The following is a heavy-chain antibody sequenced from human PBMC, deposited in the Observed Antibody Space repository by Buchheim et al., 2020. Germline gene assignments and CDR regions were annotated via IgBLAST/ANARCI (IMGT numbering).Heavy chain of an antibody. V-gene: IGHV3-30*04. D-gene: IGHD3-3*01. J-gene: IGHJ4*02. CDR1: GFTFSSYD. CDR2: ISYDGSNK. CDR3: ARDYDFWSGYYYY. Sequence: QVQLVESGGGVVQPGRSLRLSCAASGFTFSSYDMHWVRQAPGKGLEWVAVISYDGSNKYYADSVKGRFTISRDNSKNTLYLQMNSLRAEDTAVYYCARDYDFWSGYYYYCGQGTL.